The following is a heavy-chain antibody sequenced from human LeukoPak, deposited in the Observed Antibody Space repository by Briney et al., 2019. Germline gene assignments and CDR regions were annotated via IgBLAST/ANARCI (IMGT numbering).Heavy chain of an antibody. J-gene: IGHJ6*02. D-gene: IGHD2-2*01. CDR2: IYPGDSDT. V-gene: IGHV5-51*01. CDR1: GYSFTSYW. CDR3: ARHEVVPAANYYYYGMDV. Sequence: GESLKISCKGSGYSFTSYWIGWVRQMPGKGLEWVGIIYPGDSDTRYSPSFQGQVTISADKSISTAYLQWSSLKASDTAMYYCARHEVVPAANYYYYGMDVWGQGTTVTVSS.